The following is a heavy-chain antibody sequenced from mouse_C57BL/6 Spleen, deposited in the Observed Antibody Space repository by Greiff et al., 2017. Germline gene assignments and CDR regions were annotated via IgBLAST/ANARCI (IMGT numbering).Heavy chain of an antibody. D-gene: IGHD2-1*01. CDR1: GYTFTSYW. CDR3: APVYDGIFDY. J-gene: IGHJ2*01. Sequence: QVQLQQSGPELVKPGASVKVSCKASGYTFTSYWMHWVKQRPGQGLEWIGRIYPVDGDTTYNQKFKGKATLTVDKSSSPAYMQLSSLASEDSAVYYSAPVYDGIFDYWGQGTTLTVSS. V-gene: IGHV1-74*01. CDR2: IYPVDGDT.